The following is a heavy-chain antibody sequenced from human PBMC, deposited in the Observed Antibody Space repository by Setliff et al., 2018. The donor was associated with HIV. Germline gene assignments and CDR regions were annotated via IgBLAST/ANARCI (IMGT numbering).Heavy chain of an antibody. J-gene: IGHJ4*02. Sequence: PSETLSLTCTVSDASISNYHWSWIRQPPGKGLEWIGYIYYSGSTNYNPSLKSRVTISIDTSTNQFSLKLASLTAADTAVYYCARGGTGWLRGLFDYWGRGILVTVSS. CDR1: DASISNYH. CDR3: ARGGTGWLRGLFDY. D-gene: IGHD5-12*01. CDR2: IYYSGST. V-gene: IGHV4-59*08.